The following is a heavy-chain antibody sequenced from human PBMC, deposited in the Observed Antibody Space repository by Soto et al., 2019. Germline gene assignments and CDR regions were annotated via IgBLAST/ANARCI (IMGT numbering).Heavy chain of an antibody. Sequence: GASVKVSCRASGYSFTRYGISWVRQAPGQGLEWMGWISAYNGNTNYAQKLQGRVTMTTDTSTSTAYMELRSLRSDDTAVYYCARDLFPTVTTIYYYGMDVWGQGTTVTVSS. D-gene: IGHD4-17*01. V-gene: IGHV1-18*01. CDR2: ISAYNGNT. CDR1: GYSFTRYG. J-gene: IGHJ6*02. CDR3: ARDLFPTVTTIYYYGMDV.